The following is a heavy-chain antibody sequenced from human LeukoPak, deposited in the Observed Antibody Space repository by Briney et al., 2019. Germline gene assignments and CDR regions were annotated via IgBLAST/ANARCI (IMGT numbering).Heavy chain of an antibody. D-gene: IGHD2-21*02. CDR1: GFTFGNYA. CDR3: ARDRDFPRDQLDY. CDR2: ISKTGDAT. V-gene: IGHV3-23*01. Sequence: PGGSLRLSCAASGFTFGNYAMSWVRQAPGKGLEWVSAISKTGDATWYPDSVKGRFTISRDKSKNILYLQMNSLRAEDTALYYCARDRDFPRDQLDYWGQGTLVTVSS. J-gene: IGHJ4*02.